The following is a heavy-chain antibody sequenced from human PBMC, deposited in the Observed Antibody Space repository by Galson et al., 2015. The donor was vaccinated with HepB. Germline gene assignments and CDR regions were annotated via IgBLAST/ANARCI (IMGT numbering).Heavy chain of an antibody. Sequence: SVKVSCKASGGTFSSYAISWVRQAPGQGLEWMGGIIPIFGTANYAQKFQGRVTITADESTSTAYMELSSLRSEDTAVYYCARALGGRAGLYYDSVGIDYWGQGTLVTVSS. V-gene: IGHV1-69*13. J-gene: IGHJ4*02. CDR3: ARALGGRAGLYYDSVGIDY. CDR1: GGTFSSYA. CDR2: IIPIFGTA. D-gene: IGHD3-22*01.